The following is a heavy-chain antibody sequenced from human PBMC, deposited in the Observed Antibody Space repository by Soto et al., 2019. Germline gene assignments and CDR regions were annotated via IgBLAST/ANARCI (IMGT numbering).Heavy chain of an antibody. CDR1: GYTFTSYY. Sequence: QVQLVQSGAEVKKPGASVKVSCKASGYTFTSYYMHWVRQAPGQGLEWMGIINPSGGSTSYAQKFQGRVTMTRDTSTSTVYMELSSLRSEDTAVYYCARSSGWQQLVQYYFDYWGQGTLVTVSS. J-gene: IGHJ4*02. V-gene: IGHV1-46*03. CDR3: ARSSGWQQLVQYYFDY. D-gene: IGHD6-13*01. CDR2: INPSGGST.